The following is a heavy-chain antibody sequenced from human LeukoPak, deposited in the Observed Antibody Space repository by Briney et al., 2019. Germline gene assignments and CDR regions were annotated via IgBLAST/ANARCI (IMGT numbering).Heavy chain of an antibody. CDR2: INHSGST. CDR3: ARYYDRTGFDY. D-gene: IGHD3-16*01. V-gene: IGHV4-34*01. CDR1: GGSFSGYY. J-gene: IGHJ4*02. Sequence: SETLSLTCAVYGGSFSGYYWSWIRQPPGKGLEWIGEINHSGSTNYNPSLKSRVTISIHTSRNQFSLMLSSVTAADTAMYYCARYYDRTGFDYWGQGTLVTVSS.